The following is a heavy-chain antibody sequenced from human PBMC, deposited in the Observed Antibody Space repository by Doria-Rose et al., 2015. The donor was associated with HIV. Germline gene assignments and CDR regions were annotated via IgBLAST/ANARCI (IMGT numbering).Heavy chain of an antibody. CDR1: GVSLSSPGMG. CDR3: ARIKSSRWYHKYYFDF. J-gene: IGHJ4*02. Sequence: QVTLKESGPVLVKPTETLTLTCTVSGVSLSSPGMGVSWIRQPPGKALEWLANIFSDDERSYKTSLKSRLTIARDTSKSQVVLTMTDMDPVDTATDYCARIKSSRWYHKYYFDFWGQGTLVIVSA. CDR2: IFSDDER. D-gene: IGHD6-13*01. V-gene: IGHV2-26*01.